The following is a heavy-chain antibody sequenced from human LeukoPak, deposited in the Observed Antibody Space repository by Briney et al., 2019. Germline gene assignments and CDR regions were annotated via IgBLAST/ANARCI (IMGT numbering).Heavy chain of an antibody. Sequence: SETLSFTCTVSGGSISSYYWSWIRQPPGKGLEWIGYIYYSGSTNYNPSLKSRVTISVDTSKNQFSLKLSSVTAADTAVYYCARVDTAMAIDYWGQGTLVTVSS. V-gene: IGHV4-59*01. J-gene: IGHJ4*02. CDR1: GGSISSYY. D-gene: IGHD5-18*01. CDR3: ARVDTAMAIDY. CDR2: IYYSGST.